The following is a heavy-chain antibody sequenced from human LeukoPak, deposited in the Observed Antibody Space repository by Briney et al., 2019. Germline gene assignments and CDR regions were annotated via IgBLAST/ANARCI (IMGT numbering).Heavy chain of an antibody. CDR3: TRVGYIDEGIDY. CDR1: GFTFSSYW. D-gene: IGHD5-24*01. V-gene: IGHV3-7*04. J-gene: IGHJ4*02. Sequence: GGSLRLSCAASGFTFSSYWMNWARQAPGKGLEWVANIKQDGSKKSYVDSVKGRFTVSRDNAKNSLYLQMNSLRAEDTAIYYCTRVGYIDEGIDYWGQGTLVTVSS. CDR2: IKQDGSKK.